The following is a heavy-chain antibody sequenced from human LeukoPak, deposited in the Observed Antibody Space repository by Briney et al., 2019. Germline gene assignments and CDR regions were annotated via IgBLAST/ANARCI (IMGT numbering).Heavy chain of an antibody. Sequence: GSLRLSCAASRFTFSNYWMSWVRQAPGKGLEWVANIKQDGSEKYYVDSVKGRFTISRVNAKNSLYLQMNSLRAEDTAVYYCASGGSLFDYWGQGTLVTVSS. J-gene: IGHJ4*02. V-gene: IGHV3-7*01. D-gene: IGHD1-26*01. CDR1: RFTFSNYW. CDR3: ASGGSLFDY. CDR2: IKQDGSEK.